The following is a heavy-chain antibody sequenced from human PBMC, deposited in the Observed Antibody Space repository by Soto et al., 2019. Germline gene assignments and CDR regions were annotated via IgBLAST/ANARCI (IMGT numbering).Heavy chain of an antibody. Sequence: QVQLVQSGAQVKKPGASVRVTCKTSGDTFINYGITSVRQAPGQWLEWMRWPSAYNGYTSSSEQLQDRFNMTTDTPTNTVYMDLRSLTSDDTAVYYCARWSAILGDAEALDVWGQGRMGIVSS. V-gene: IGHV1-18*01. J-gene: IGHJ3*01. CDR2: PSAYNGYT. CDR3: ARWSAILGDAEALDV. D-gene: IGHD3-16*01. CDR1: GDTFINYG.